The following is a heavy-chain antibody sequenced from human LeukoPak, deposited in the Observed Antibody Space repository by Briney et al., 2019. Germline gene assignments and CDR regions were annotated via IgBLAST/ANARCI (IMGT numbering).Heavy chain of an antibody. Sequence: GGSLRLSCAASGFTFNTYWMSWVRQAPGKGLEWVANIKEDGSRKEYVDSVKGRFTISRDNAKNSLYPQMDSLRVEDTAVYYCARSGYSWGQGTLVTVSS. CDR2: IKEDGSRK. J-gene: IGHJ4*02. CDR3: ARSGYS. V-gene: IGHV3-7*01. CDR1: GFTFNTYW. D-gene: IGHD3-22*01.